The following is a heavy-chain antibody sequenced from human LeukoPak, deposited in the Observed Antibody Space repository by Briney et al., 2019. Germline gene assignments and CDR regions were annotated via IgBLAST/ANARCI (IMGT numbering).Heavy chain of an antibody. D-gene: IGHD3-22*01. V-gene: IGHV3-23*01. CDR3: AKGVYYYDSSAYYYTYYFDY. CDR1: GFPFSSYA. CDR2: ISGSGGST. Sequence: GGFLRLSCAASGFPFSSYAMSWVRQAPGKGLEWVSAISGSGGSTYYADSVKGRFTISRDNSKNTLYLQMNTLRAEDTAVYYCAKGVYYYDSSAYYYTYYFDYWGQGTLVTVSS. J-gene: IGHJ4*02.